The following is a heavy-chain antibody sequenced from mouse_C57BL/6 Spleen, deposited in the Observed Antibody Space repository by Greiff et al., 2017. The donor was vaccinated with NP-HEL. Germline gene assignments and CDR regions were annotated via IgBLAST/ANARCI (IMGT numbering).Heavy chain of an antibody. CDR3: ARDGYDGAWFAY. CDR1: GYTFTSYD. J-gene: IGHJ3*01. Sequence: QVQLKQSGPELVKPGASVKLSCKASGYTFTSYDINWVKQRPGQGLEWIGWIYPCDGSTNYNEKFKGQATLTVDTSSSTAYMELHSLTSEDSAVYFCARDGYDGAWFAYWGQGTLVTVSA. D-gene: IGHD2-2*01. CDR2: IYPCDGST. V-gene: IGHV1-85*01.